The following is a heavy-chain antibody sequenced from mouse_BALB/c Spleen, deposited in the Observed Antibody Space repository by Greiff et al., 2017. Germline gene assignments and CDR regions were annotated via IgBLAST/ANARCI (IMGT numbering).Heavy chain of an antibody. CDR3: ARLGYDDAMDY. V-gene: IGHV5-6*01. J-gene: IGHJ4*01. CDR1: GFTFSSYG. Sequence: EVKLVESGGDLVKPGGSLKLSCAASGFTFSSYGMSWVRQTPDKRLEWVATISSGGSYTYYPDSVKGRFTISRDNAKNTLYLQMSSLKSEDTAMYYCARLGYDDAMDYWGQGTSVTVSS. CDR2: ISSGGSYT. D-gene: IGHD2-14*01.